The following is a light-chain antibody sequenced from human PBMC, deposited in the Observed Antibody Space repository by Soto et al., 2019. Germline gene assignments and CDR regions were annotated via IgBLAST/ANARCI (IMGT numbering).Light chain of an antibody. CDR1: PSVSSSS. V-gene: IGKV3-20*01. J-gene: IGKJ1*01. CDR3: QQYGSSPRT. Sequence: PGERATLSCRASPSVSSSSLAWYQQRRGQAPRILIHGASSRATGIPDWFSGSGSGTDFTLTISRLEHEDFAVYYCQQYGSSPRTFGQGTKVEVK. CDR2: GAS.